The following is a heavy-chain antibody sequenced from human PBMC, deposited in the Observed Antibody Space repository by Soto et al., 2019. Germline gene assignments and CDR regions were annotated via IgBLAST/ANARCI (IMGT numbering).Heavy chain of an antibody. CDR1: GGSFSSYD. V-gene: IGHV4-34*01. J-gene: IGHJ4*02. Sequence: PSETLSLTCAVYGGSFSSYDWSWIRQPPGKGLEWIGHTYHSGNPYYNPSLKSRVIISVDRSKNQFSLRSEDTAVYYCARFWGPITAAVDDYWGQGTLVTVSS. CDR2: TYHSGNP. CDR3: ARFWGPITAAVDDY. D-gene: IGHD6-13*01.